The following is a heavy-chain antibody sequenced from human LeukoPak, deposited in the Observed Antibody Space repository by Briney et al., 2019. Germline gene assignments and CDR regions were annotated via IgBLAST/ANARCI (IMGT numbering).Heavy chain of an antibody. V-gene: IGHV4-4*07. D-gene: IGHD6-13*01. CDR3: ARSAFLVTAPGLYYFDY. J-gene: IGHJ4*02. CDR1: GGTISSYY. Sequence: SETLCLTCTASGGTISSYYWSWIRQPAGKGLEWIGHIYNSVSTNYNPSLKGRVTMSVATSKNQFSLHLSSVTAADTAVYYCARSAFLVTAPGLYYFDYWGQGTLVAVSS. CDR2: IYNSVST.